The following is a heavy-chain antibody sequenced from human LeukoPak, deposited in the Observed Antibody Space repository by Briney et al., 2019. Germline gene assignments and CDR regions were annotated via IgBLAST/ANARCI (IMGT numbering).Heavy chain of an antibody. V-gene: IGHV3-30*03. CDR3: ARDLHEYYFDY. CDR1: GFTFTSYG. Sequence: GRSLRLSCAASGFTFTSYGMHWVRQAPGKGLEWVALISDDGKKKVYADPVKGRFTLSRENSRSTLYLHMSSLRAEDTAVYYCARDLHEYYFDYWGQGTLVTVSS. CDR2: ISDDGKKK. J-gene: IGHJ4*02.